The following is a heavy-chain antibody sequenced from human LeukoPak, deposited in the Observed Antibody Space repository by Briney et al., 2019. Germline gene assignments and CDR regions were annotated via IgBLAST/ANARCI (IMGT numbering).Heavy chain of an antibody. J-gene: IGHJ3*02. V-gene: IGHV3-33*01. D-gene: IGHD1-1*01. Sequence: GGSLRLSCAASGFTFSSYGMHWVRQAPGKGLEWVAVIWYDGSNKYYADSVKGRFTISRDNYKNTLYLQMNSLRAEDTAVYYCARDIAFGERDAFDIWGQGTMVTVSS. CDR2: IWYDGSNK. CDR3: ARDIAFGERDAFDI. CDR1: GFTFSSYG.